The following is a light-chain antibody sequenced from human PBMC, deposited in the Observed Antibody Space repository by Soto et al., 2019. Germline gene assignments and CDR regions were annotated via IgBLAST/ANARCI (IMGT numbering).Light chain of an antibody. CDR3: QQRLNWPPN. CDR1: QSVTNY. CDR2: DAS. Sequence: EIFLTQSPDTLSLSPGERATLSCRATQSVTNYIAWYQQRPGQAPRLLIYDASNRASGVPPKFSGSGSGTDFSLTISDLEPADFGLYYCQQRLNWPPNFGQGTKVYIK. V-gene: IGKV3-11*01. J-gene: IGKJ1*01.